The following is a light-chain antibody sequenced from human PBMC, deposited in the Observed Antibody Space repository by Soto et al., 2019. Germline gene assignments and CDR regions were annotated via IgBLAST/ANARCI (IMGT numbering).Light chain of an antibody. CDR3: QSYDSSHVV. CDR1: SSNIGAGYD. Sequence: QLVLTQPPSVSGAPGQRVTISCTGSSSNIGAGYDVHWYQQLPGTAPKLLIYINTNRPSGVPDRFSGSKSGTSASLAITGLQAEDEADYYCQSYDSSHVVFGGGTKLTVL. CDR2: INT. V-gene: IGLV1-40*01. J-gene: IGLJ2*01.